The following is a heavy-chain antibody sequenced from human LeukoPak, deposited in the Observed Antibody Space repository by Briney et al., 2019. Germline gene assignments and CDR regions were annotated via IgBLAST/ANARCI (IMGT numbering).Heavy chain of an antibody. J-gene: IGHJ4*02. V-gene: IGHV3-7*01. CDR2: IKQDGSEK. Sequence: GGSLRLSCAASGFTFNNYWMSWVRQAPGKGLEWVANIKQDGSEKYYVDSVKSRFTVSRDNAKNSLFLQMNSLRAEDTAVYYCTRWLQSLEHWGQGTLVSVSS. D-gene: IGHD5-24*01. CDR3: TRWLQSLEH. CDR1: GFTFNNYW.